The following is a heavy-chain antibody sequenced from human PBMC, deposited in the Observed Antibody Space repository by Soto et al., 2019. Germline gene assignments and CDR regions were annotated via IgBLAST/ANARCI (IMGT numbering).Heavy chain of an antibody. J-gene: IGHJ6*02. CDR1: GYTFTGYY. V-gene: IGHV1-2*02. Sequence: GASVKVSCKASGYTFTGYYMHWVRQAPGQGLEWMGWINPNSGGTNYAQKFQGRVTMTRDTSISTAYMELSRLRSDDTAVYYCARDEWNSTFYYYYGMDVWGQGTTVTVSS. D-gene: IGHD1-7*01. CDR3: ARDEWNSTFYYYYGMDV. CDR2: INPNSGGT.